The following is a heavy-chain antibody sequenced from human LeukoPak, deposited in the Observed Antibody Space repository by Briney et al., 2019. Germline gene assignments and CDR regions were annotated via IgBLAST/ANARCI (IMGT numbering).Heavy chain of an antibody. V-gene: IGHV1-2*02. CDR2: LNPNSGGT. J-gene: IGHJ4*02. Sequence: GASVKVSCKASGYTFTGYYMHWVRQAPGQGLEWMGWLNPNSGGTNYAQKFQGRVTMTRDTSISTAYMELSRLRSDDTAVYYCASYYYDSSGYSTFDYWGQGTLVTVSS. CDR1: GYTFTGYY. CDR3: ASYYYDSSGYSTFDY. D-gene: IGHD3-22*01.